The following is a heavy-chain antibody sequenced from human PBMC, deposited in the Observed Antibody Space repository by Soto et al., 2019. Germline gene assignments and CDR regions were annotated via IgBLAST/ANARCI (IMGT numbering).Heavy chain of an antibody. CDR3: AITYYDFWSGSGSYYGMDA. D-gene: IGHD3-3*01. V-gene: IGHV1-69*13. J-gene: IGHJ6*02. CDR1: GGTFSSYA. Sequence: ASVKVSCKASGGTFSSYAISWVRQAPGQGLEWMGGIIPIFGTANYAQKLQGRVTITADESTSTAYMELSSLRSEDTAVYYCAITYYDFWSGSGSYYGMDAWGQGTTVTVSS. CDR2: IIPIFGTA.